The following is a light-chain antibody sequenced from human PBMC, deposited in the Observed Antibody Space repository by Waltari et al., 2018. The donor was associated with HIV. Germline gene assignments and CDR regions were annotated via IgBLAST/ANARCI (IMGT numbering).Light chain of an antibody. CDR3: ATWDDSLNGYV. CDR1: RANIGSRT. Sequence: QSVLTQPPSASGPPGQRLTISCSGSRANIGSRTVSCYQQLPGTAPKLLIYSNNQRPSGVPDRFSGSKSGTSAALAISGLQSEDEADYYCATWDDSLNGYVLGAGTRVTVL. CDR2: SNN. V-gene: IGLV1-44*01. J-gene: IGLJ1*01.